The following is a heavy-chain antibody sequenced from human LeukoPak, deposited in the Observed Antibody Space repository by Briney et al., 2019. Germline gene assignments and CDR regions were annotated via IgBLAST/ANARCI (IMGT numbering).Heavy chain of an antibody. D-gene: IGHD4-11*01. Sequence: PSETLSLTCTVSGYSISSGYYWDWIRQPPGKGLEWIGSIYHSGSPYYNSSLKSRVTISVDTSKNQFSLKLSSVTAADTAVYYCARGGGPLQSFDYWGQGTLVTVSS. V-gene: IGHV4-38-2*02. CDR1: GYSISSGYY. J-gene: IGHJ4*02. CDR3: ARGGGPLQSFDY. CDR2: IYHSGSP.